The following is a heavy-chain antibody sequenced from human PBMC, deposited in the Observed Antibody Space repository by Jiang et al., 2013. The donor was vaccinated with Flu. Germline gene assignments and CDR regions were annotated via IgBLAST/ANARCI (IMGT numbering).Heavy chain of an antibody. D-gene: IGHD3-10*01. CDR3: AREHDPVRRGSGSYSNWFDP. Sequence: GPGLVKPSETLSLTCTVSGGSISSYYWSWIRQPPGKGLEWIGYIYYSGSTNYNPSLKSRVTISVDTSKNQFSLKLSSVTAADTAVYYCAREHDPVRRGSGSYSNWFDPWGQGTLVT. V-gene: IGHV4-59*01. J-gene: IGHJ5*02. CDR1: GGSISSYY. CDR2: IYYSGST.